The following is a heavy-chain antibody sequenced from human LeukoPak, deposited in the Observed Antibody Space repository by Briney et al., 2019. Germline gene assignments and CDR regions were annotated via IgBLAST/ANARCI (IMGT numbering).Heavy chain of an antibody. CDR1: GGSISSYY. D-gene: IGHD6-13*01. Sequence: SEILSLTCTVSGGSISSYYWSWIRQPPGKGLEWIGYIYYSGSTNYNPSLKSRVTISVDTSKNQFSLKLSSVTAADTAVYYCARHSSSWYFYFDYWGQGTLVTVSS. CDR2: IYYSGST. J-gene: IGHJ4*02. V-gene: IGHV4-59*01. CDR3: ARHSSSWYFYFDY.